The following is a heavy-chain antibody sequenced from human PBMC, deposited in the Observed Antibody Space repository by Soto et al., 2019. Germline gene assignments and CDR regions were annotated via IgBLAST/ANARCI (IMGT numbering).Heavy chain of an antibody. J-gene: IGHJ4*02. D-gene: IGHD3-9*01. Sequence: QTGGSLRLSCAASGFTFSSYGMHWVRQAPGKGLEWVAVILYDGSNKYYVDSVKGRFTISRDNSKNTLYLQMNSLRAEDTAVYYCAKDHRPYDSSSCDYWGQGTLVTVSS. CDR2: ILYDGSNK. CDR1: GFTFSSYG. V-gene: IGHV3-30*18. CDR3: AKDHRPYDSSSCDY.